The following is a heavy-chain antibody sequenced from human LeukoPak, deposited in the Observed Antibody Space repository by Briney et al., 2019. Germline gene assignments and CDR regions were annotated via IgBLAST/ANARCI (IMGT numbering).Heavy chain of an antibody. CDR3: ARVPDYGGNFMDY. CDR1: GFTFSSYS. V-gene: IGHV3-21*01. CDR2: ISSSSSYI. J-gene: IGHJ4*02. Sequence: PGGSLRLPCAASGFTFSSYSMNWVRQAPGKGLEWVSSISSSSSYIYYADSVKGRFTISRDNAKNSLYLQMNSLRAEDTAVYYCARVPDYGGNFMDYWGQGTLVTVSS. D-gene: IGHD4-23*01.